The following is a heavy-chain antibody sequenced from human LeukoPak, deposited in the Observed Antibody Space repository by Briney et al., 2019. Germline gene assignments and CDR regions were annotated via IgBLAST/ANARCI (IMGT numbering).Heavy chain of an antibody. CDR1: GFTFSASP. CDR3: TREGCGATSCYTNDY. J-gene: IGHJ4*02. Sequence: GGSLKLSCAASGFTFSASPMHWVRQASGKGLEWVGRITGTYATANSASVKGRFTISRDDSKYTTYLQMNSLETEDTAVYYCTREGCGATSCYTNDYWGQGTLVTVSS. V-gene: IGHV3-73*01. CDR2: ITGTYAT. D-gene: IGHD2-2*02.